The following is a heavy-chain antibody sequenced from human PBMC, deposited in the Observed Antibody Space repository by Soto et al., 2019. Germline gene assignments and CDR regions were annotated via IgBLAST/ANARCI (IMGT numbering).Heavy chain of an antibody. D-gene: IGHD3-10*01. CDR3: ARDPQYYYGSGSYFPYFDY. CDR1: GFTFSSYG. V-gene: IGHV3-33*01. J-gene: IGHJ4*02. Sequence: QVQLVESGGGVVQPGRSLRLSCAASGFTFSSYGMHCVRQAPGKGLEWVAVIWYDGSNKYYADSVKGRFTISRDNSKNTLYLQMNSLRAEDTAVYYCARDPQYYYGSGSYFPYFDYWGQGTLVTVSS. CDR2: IWYDGSNK.